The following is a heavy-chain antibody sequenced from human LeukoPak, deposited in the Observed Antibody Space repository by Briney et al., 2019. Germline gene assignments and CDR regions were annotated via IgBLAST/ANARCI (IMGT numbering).Heavy chain of an antibody. Sequence: ASETLSLTCAVSGYSVSSGYYWGWIRQPPGKGLEWIGSIYHSGSTYYNPSLKSRVTISVDTSKNQFSLKLSSVTAADTAVYYCARDLIGAMARGAISSGWFDPWGQGTLVTVSS. CDR1: GYSVSSGYY. CDR3: ARDLIGAMARGAISSGWFDP. D-gene: IGHD3-10*01. CDR2: IYHSGST. J-gene: IGHJ5*02. V-gene: IGHV4-38-2*02.